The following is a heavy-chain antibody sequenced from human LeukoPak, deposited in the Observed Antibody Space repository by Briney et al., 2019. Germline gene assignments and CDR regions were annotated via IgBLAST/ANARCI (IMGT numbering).Heavy chain of an antibody. J-gene: IGHJ4*02. Sequence: GGSLRLSCAASGFIFGDYNMNWVRPAPGKGLEWVSYISSGGSTIYYADTVKGRFTISRDNARNSLYLQMNGLTDEDTAVYYCAREPPGNYDDSGHYYAYFDCWGQGALVTVSS. CDR2: ISSGGSTI. CDR3: AREPPGNYDDSGHYYAYFDC. D-gene: IGHD3-22*01. CDR1: GFIFGDYN. V-gene: IGHV3-48*02.